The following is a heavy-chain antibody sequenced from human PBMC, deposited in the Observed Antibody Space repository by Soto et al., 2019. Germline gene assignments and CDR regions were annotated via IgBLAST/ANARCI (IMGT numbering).Heavy chain of an antibody. Sequence: XXSLRLSCAASGFTFSSYGMHWVRQAPGKGLEYVSAISSNGGSTYYANSVKGRFTISRDNSKNTLYLQMGSLRAEEMAVYYCARDTGIVATAGIGYYYYYYMDVWGKGTTVTV. CDR1: GFTFSSYG. V-gene: IGHV3-64*01. CDR3: ARDTGIVATAGIGYYYYYYMDV. J-gene: IGHJ6*03. CDR2: ISSNGGST. D-gene: IGHD5-12*01.